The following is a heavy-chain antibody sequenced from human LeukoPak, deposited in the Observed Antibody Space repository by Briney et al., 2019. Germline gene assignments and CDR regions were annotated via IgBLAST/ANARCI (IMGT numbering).Heavy chain of an antibody. V-gene: IGHV1-24*01. CDR3: ATAGIRFGWFDP. Sequence: VSVKVSCKVSGYTLTELSMHWVRQAPGKGLEWMGGFDPEDGETIYAQKFQGRVTMTEDTSTDTAYMELSSLRSEDTAVYYCATAGIRFGWFDPWGQGTLVTVSS. CDR2: FDPEDGET. CDR1: GYTLTELS. J-gene: IGHJ5*02. D-gene: IGHD1-14*01.